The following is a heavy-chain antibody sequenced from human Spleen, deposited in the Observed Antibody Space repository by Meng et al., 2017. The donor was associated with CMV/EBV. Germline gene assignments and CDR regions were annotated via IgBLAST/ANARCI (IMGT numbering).Heavy chain of an antibody. CDR2: IYDSAST. CDR3: ARRRGMDV. CDR1: GGSISSGTYY. J-gene: IGHJ6*02. Sequence: SETLSLTCSVSGGSISSGTYYWGWIRQPPGKGLEWIASIYDSASTYYSPSLKSRVTISIDTSKNQFSLKLSSVTAADTAVYYCARRRGMDVWGQGTTVTVSS. V-gene: IGHV4-39*01.